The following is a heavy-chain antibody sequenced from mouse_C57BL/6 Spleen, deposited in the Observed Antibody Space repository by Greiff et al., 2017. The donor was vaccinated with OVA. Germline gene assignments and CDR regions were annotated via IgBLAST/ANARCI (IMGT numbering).Heavy chain of an antibody. V-gene: IGHV1-64*01. CDR3: ARRHYYGSSYYAMDY. J-gene: IGHJ4*01. CDR1: GYTFTSYW. Sequence: QVQLQQPGAELVKPGASVKLSCKASGYTFTSYWMHWVKQRPGQGLEWIGMIHPNSGSTNYNEKFKSKATLTVDKSSSTAYMQLSSLTSEDSAVYYCARRHYYGSSYYAMDYWGQGTSVTVSS. D-gene: IGHD1-1*01. CDR2: IHPNSGST.